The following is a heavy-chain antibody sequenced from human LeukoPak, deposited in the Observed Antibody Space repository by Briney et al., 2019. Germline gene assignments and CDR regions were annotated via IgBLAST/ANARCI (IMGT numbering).Heavy chain of an antibody. J-gene: IGHJ4*02. CDR3: ATFRGDGYNLGFDN. D-gene: IGHD5-24*01. V-gene: IGHV3-23*01. CDR2: ISVTGDYT. CDR1: GFTFSGYA. Sequence: PGGSLRLSCADSGFTFSGYAVSWVRQPPGKGLEWVLGISVTGDYTHYADSVKGRLSVSRDNSKNTLYLHMNSLTVEDTAVYFCATFRGDGYNLGFDNWGQGTLVTVSS.